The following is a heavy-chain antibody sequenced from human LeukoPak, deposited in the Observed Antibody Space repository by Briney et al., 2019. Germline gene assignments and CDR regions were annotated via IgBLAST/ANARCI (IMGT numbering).Heavy chain of an antibody. J-gene: IGHJ4*02. V-gene: IGHV3-43*02. CDR1: GFTFNDYD. CDR3: ASHDYAIDY. CDR2: ISGDGRTI. D-gene: IGHD4-17*01. Sequence: GGSLRLSCAASGFTFNDYDMHWVRQAPGKGLDWVSLISGDGRTIYYADSVKGRFTISRDNSKNSLYLQMKSQRTEVTAVCYFASHDYAIDYLVQGTLVTVSS.